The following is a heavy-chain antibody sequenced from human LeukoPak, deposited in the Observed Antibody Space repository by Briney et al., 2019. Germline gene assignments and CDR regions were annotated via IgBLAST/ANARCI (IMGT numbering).Heavy chain of an antibody. D-gene: IGHD3-22*01. Sequence: PSETLSLTCTVSGGSISSGGYYWSWIRQHPGKGLEWIGYIYYSGSTYYNPSLKSRVTISVDTSKNQFSLKLSSVTAADTAVYYCARDDPVSGYLDYWGQGTLVTVSS. CDR3: ARDDPVSGYLDY. CDR2: IYYSGST. V-gene: IGHV4-31*03. J-gene: IGHJ4*02. CDR1: GGSISSGGYY.